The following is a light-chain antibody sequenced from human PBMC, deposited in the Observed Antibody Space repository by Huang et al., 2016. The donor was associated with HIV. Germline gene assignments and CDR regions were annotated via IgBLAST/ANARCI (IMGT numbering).Light chain of an antibody. V-gene: IGKV1-5*03. CDR1: PNIGSW. Sequence: DIQMTQSPSTLAASVGDKVTITCRASPNIGSWLAWYRQKPGEGPKLLISKASNLQTGVPSRVSGSGSGTQCTLTVRSLQPDDFATYYCQQCYGSSFTVGQGTKLEIK. CDR3: QQCYGSSFT. J-gene: IGKJ2*01. CDR2: KAS.